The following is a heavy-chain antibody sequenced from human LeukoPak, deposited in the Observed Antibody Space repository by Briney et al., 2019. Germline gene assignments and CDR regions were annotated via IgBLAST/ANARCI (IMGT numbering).Heavy chain of an antibody. Sequence: ASVKVSCKASGGTFSSYAISWVRQAPGQGLEWMGWISAYNGNTNYAQKLQGRVTMTTDTSTSTAYMELRSLRSDDTAVYYCASSSTYDFWSGFPGDHYYGMDVWGQGTTVTVSS. D-gene: IGHD3-3*01. CDR2: ISAYNGNT. J-gene: IGHJ6*02. CDR3: ASSSTYDFWSGFPGDHYYGMDV. V-gene: IGHV1-18*01. CDR1: GGTFSSYA.